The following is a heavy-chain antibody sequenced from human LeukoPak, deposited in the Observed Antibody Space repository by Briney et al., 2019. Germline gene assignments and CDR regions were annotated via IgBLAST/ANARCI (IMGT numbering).Heavy chain of an antibody. V-gene: IGHV4-39*07. J-gene: IGHJ6*03. Sequence: SETLSLTCTVSGGSISSSSYYWGWIRQPPGKGLEWIGSIYYSGSTYYNPSLKSRVTISVDTSKNQFSLKLSSVTAADTAVYYCAREFGGNSNYYYYMDVWGKGTTVTVSS. CDR3: AREFGGNSNYYYYMDV. CDR1: GGSISSSSYY. CDR2: IYYSGST. D-gene: IGHD4-23*01.